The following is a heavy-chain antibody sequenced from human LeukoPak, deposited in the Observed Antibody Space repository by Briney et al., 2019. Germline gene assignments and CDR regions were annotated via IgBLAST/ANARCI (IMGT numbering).Heavy chain of an antibody. CDR3: AREGAIIAVAGTGFDY. J-gene: IGHJ4*02. Sequence: AASVKVPCKASGYTFTSYYMHWVRQAPGQGLEWMGIINPSGGSTSYAQKFQGRVTMTRDTSTSTVYMELSSLRSEDTAVYYCAREGAIIAVAGTGFDYWGQGTQVTVSS. CDR2: INPSGGST. V-gene: IGHV1-46*03. CDR1: GYTFTSYY. D-gene: IGHD6-19*01.